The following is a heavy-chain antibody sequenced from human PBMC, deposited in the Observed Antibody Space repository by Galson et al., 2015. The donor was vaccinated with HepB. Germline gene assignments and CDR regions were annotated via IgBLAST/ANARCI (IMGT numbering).Heavy chain of an antibody. CDR3: AKDIRTQAFCCGILPFQYYGLDV. J-gene: IGHJ6*02. D-gene: IGHD2-21*01. CDR1: GFTFSSYG. CDR2: ISHDGSSK. Sequence: SLRLSCAASGFTFSSYGMYWVRQAPGKGLEWVAVISHDGSSKYYADSVKGRFTISRDNSRNTQYLQMSGLGAEDTAVYYCAKDIRTQAFCCGILPFQYYGLDVWGQGTTVTVSS. V-gene: IGHV3-30*18.